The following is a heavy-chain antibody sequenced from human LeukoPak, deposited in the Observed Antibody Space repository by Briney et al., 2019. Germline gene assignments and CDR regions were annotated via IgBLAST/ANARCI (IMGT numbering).Heavy chain of an antibody. CDR3: ARALYLWGYQSLGYYYMDV. V-gene: IGHV1-18*01. CDR1: GYTFTSYG. D-gene: IGHD2-8*02. Sequence: ASVKVSCKASGYTFTSYGISWVRQAPGQGLEWMGWISAYNGNTNYAQKLQGRVTMTTDTSTSTAYMELRSLRYDDTAVYYCARALYLWGYQSLGYYYMDVWGKGTTVTVSS. J-gene: IGHJ6*03. CDR2: ISAYNGNT.